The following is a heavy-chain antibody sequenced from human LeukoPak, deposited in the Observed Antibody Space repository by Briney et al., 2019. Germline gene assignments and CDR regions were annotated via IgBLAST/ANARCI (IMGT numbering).Heavy chain of an antibody. Sequence: PSETLSLTCAVSGGSISSSNWWSWVRQPPGKGLEWIGEIYHSGSTNYNPSLKSRVTISVDTSKNQFSLKLSSVTAADTAVYYCARDAFYGDQTADAFDIWGQGTMVTVSS. D-gene: IGHD4-17*01. J-gene: IGHJ3*02. CDR2: IYHSGST. CDR3: ARDAFYGDQTADAFDI. V-gene: IGHV4-4*02. CDR1: GGSISSSNW.